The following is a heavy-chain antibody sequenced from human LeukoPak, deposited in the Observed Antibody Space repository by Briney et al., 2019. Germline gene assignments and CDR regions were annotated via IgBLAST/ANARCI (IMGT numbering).Heavy chain of an antibody. CDR1: GFTFSSYN. J-gene: IGHJ4*02. D-gene: IGHD3-22*01. CDR3: AREGYYYDSSGYYYVLSPDY. CDR2: IKQDGSEK. V-gene: IGHV3-7*01. Sequence: GGSLRLSCAASGFTFSSYNMNWVRQAPGKGLEWVANIKQDGSEKYYVDSVKGRFTISRDNAKNSLYLQMNSLRAEDTAVYYCAREGYYYDSSGYYYVLSPDYWGQGTLVTVSS.